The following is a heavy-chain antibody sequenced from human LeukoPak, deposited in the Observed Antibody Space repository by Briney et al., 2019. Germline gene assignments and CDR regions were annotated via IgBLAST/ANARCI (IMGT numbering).Heavy chain of an antibody. CDR2: ISGSGGKT. CDR1: GFTFSSYA. Sequence: PGGSLRLSCTASGFTFSSYAMSWVRQAPGKGLEWVSTISGSGGKTYYADSVKGRFTISRDNSKNTLYLQMNSLRAEDTAVYYCATLQDYYFDYWGQGTLVTVSS. CDR3: ATLQDYYFDY. J-gene: IGHJ4*02. V-gene: IGHV3-23*01. D-gene: IGHD3/OR15-3a*01.